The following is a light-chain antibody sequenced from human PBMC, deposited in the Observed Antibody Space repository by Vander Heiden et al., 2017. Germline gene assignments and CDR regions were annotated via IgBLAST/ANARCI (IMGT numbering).Light chain of an antibody. CDR2: QDN. CDR1: MMGDKY. Sequence: SYELTQPPSVSVAPGQTARMTCSGYMMGDKYAGWYQQKPGQTPVLVIYQDNRRPSGIPERVSGSTSANTATLTISGTQPMDEAYYYWQAWDNNIRMFGGGTKLTVL. V-gene: IGLV3-1*01. CDR3: QAWDNNIRM. J-gene: IGLJ3*02.